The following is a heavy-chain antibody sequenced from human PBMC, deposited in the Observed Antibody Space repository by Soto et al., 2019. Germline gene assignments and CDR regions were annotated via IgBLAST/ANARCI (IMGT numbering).Heavy chain of an antibody. Sequence: EVQLEESGGDLVQPGGSLRLSCAASGFTFSNYEMNWVRQAPGKGLEWVAHIVSSGSVFYVADSVQGRFTISRDNVRDSLYLQMTSLRVEDTAIYYCARSQCSSTNCSNTYYYGMDVWGQGTTVIVSS. CDR2: IVSSGSVF. J-gene: IGHJ6*02. CDR3: ARSQCSSTNCSNTYYYGMDV. CDR1: GFTFSNYE. V-gene: IGHV3-48*03. D-gene: IGHD2-2*01.